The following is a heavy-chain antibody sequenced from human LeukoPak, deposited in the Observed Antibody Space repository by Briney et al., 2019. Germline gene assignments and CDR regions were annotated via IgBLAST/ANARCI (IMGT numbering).Heavy chain of an antibody. J-gene: IGHJ4*02. CDR1: GDTLIDLF. V-gene: IGHV1-24*01. Sequence: ASVTVSFMVSGDTLIDLFIHWVRPVPGKGGEWMGGFDPENGETIYPQTLQGRLTITQDTATDTANMDMSSLRSEDTAVYYCATLKDKWGQGTLVTVSS. CDR3: ATLKDK. CDR2: FDPENGET.